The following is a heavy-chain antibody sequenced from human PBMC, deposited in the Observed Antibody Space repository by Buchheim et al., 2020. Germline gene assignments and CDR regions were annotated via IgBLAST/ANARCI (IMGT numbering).Heavy chain of an antibody. V-gene: IGHV4-34*12. CDR2: IFHSGSP. CDR3: ARAGGTTILGAYFDL. CDR1: GGSFSRYY. J-gene: IGHJ4*02. D-gene: IGHD3-16*01. Sequence: QVQLQQWGAGLLKPSETLSLTCAVYGGSFSRYYWSWIRQPPGKGLEWIGEIFHSGSPKYSPSLKSRLNLSADTSKNQFSLSLRSVTAADTAVYYCARAGGTTILGAYFDLWGQGIL.